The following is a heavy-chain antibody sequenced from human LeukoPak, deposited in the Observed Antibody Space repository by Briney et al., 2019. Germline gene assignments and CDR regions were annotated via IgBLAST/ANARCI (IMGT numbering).Heavy chain of an antibody. V-gene: IGHV1-2*04. Sequence: GASVKVSCKASGYTFTGYYMHWVRRAPGQGLEWMGWINPNSGGTNYAQKFQGWVTMTRDTSISTAYMELSRLRSDDTAVYYCARGRLIGTIATFDIWGQGTMVTVSS. J-gene: IGHJ3*02. CDR1: GYTFTGYY. CDR2: INPNSGGT. CDR3: ARGRLIGTIATFDI. D-gene: IGHD1-20*01.